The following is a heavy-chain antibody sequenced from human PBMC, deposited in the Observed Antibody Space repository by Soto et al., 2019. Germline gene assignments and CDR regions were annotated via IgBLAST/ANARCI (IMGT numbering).Heavy chain of an antibody. J-gene: IGHJ5*02. D-gene: IGHD4-17*01. Sequence: SQTLSLTCAISGDSVSSNSAAWNWIRQSPSRGLEWLGRTYYRSKWYNDYAVSVKSRITINPDTSKNQFSLQLNSVTPEDTAVYYCARDGADCGDYLRCNWFDPWGQGTLVTVSS. CDR3: ARDGADCGDYLRCNWFDP. CDR1: GDSVSSNSAA. V-gene: IGHV6-1*01. CDR2: TYYRSKWYN.